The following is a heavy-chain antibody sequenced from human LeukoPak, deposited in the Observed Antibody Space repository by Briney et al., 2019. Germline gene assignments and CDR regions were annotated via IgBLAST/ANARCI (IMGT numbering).Heavy chain of an antibody. D-gene: IGHD1-26*01. V-gene: IGHV4-61*02. J-gene: IGHJ4*02. CDR2: ISSSGST. CDR3: ARIFVVGAPV. CDR1: GDSISSGDYY. Sequence: SETLSLTCTVSGDSISSGDYYWSWIRQPAGKGLEWIGRISSSGSTNYNPSLKSRVTISVDTSKNQFSLNLSSVTAADTAVYYCARIFVVGAPVWGQGTLVTVSS.